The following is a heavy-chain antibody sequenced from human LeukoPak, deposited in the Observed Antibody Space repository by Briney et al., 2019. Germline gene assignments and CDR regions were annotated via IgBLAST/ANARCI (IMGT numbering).Heavy chain of an antibody. D-gene: IGHD4-17*01. Sequence: SPGRSLRLSCAASGFTFSDYYMSWIRQAPGKGLEWVSYISSSGSTIYYADSVKGRFTISRDNAKNSLYLQMNSLRAEDTAVYYCARVSRNYGDYSDWGQGTLVTVSS. J-gene: IGHJ4*02. CDR2: ISSSGSTI. CDR3: ARVSRNYGDYSD. CDR1: GFTFSDYY. V-gene: IGHV3-11*01.